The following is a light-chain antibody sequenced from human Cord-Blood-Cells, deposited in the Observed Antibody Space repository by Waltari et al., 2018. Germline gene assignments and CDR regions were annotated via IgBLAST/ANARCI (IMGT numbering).Light chain of an antibody. CDR3: CSYAGSCGGG. J-gene: IGLJ1*01. V-gene: IGLV2-23*02. CDR2: EVG. Sequence: QSALTQPASVSGSPGQSITISCTGTSSDVGSYHLVSWYQKHPGKAPKRMISEVGKRPSGVSKRFAGAKSGNTASRTISGLQAEDEADYYCCSYAGSCGGGFGTGSKVTVL. CDR1: SSDVGSYHL.